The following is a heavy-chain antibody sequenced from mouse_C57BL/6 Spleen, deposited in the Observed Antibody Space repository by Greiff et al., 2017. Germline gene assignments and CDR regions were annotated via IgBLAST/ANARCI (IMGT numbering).Heavy chain of an antibody. CDR3: ARHGSSTGYFDV. CDR2: INPYNGGT. D-gene: IGHD1-1*01. CDR1: GYTFTDYY. V-gene: IGHV1-19*01. Sequence: DVQLQESGPVLVKPGASVKMSCKASGYTFTDYYMNWVKQSHGKSLEWIGVINPYNGGTSYNQKFKGKATLTVDKSSSTAYMELNSLTSEDSAVYYCARHGSSTGYFDVWGTGTTVTVSS. J-gene: IGHJ1*03.